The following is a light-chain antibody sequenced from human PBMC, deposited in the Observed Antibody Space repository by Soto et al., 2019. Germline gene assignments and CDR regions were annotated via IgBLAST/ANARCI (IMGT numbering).Light chain of an antibody. V-gene: IGKV3-15*01. Sequence: MTQSPATMYVSPGRRGTLSCRASQRVSSNVAWYQQKPGQDPRLLLYGESARATGVKARFSGSGYGKQFNLTISSLQSEDFAVYYCQQYNNWRQTVGQGTQVEI. CDR2: GES. CDR3: QQYNNWRQT. J-gene: IGKJ1*01. CDR1: QRVSSN.